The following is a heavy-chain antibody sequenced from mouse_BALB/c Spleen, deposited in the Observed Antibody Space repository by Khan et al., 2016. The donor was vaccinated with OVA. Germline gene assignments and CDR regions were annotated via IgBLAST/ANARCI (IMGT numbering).Heavy chain of an antibody. CDR2: ISSGGTT. CDR3: ARDYWFTY. V-gene: IGHV5-6-5*01. Sequence: EVELVESGGDLVKPGGSLKLSCAASGFTFSNYAMSWVRQTPEKRLEWVASISSGGTTYYPDSGKGRFTISRDTARNILYLHMNSLRSEDTAMFYCARDYWFTYWGQGTLVPVSA. J-gene: IGHJ3*01. CDR1: GFTFSNYA. D-gene: IGHD1-1*02.